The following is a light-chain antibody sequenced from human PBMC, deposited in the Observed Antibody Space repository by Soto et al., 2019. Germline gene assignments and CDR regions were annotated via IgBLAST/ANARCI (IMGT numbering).Light chain of an antibody. J-gene: IGKJ5*01. V-gene: IGKV3-11*01. CDR2: DAS. Sequence: EIVLTQSPATLSLSPGERATLSCRASQSVRSYLAWYQQKPGQAPRLLIYDASNRATGISARFSGSGSGTDFTLTISSLEPEDFAVYYCQQRSKWPPEVTFGQGTRLETK. CDR1: QSVRSY. CDR3: QQRSKWPPEVT.